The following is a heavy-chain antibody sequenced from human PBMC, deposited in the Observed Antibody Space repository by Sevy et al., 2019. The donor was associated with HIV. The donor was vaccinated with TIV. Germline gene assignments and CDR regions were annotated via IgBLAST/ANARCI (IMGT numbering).Heavy chain of an antibody. CDR1: GGSVSSVSYY. Sequence: SETLSLTCTVSGGSVSSVSYYWSWIRQPPGKGLEWIGYIYSSGSTNYNPSLKSQVTISEDTSNNQFSLRLSSVTAADTAVYYCASLAAAAAPYFDYWGQGTLVTVSS. CDR3: ASLAAAAAPYFDY. CDR2: IYSSGST. D-gene: IGHD6-13*01. J-gene: IGHJ4*02. V-gene: IGHV4-61*01.